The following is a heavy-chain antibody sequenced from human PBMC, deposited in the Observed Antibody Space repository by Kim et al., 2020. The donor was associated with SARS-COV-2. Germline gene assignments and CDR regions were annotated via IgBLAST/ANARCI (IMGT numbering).Heavy chain of an antibody. V-gene: IGHV3-7*01. CDR3: ARDNGGVFDY. CDR2: IKPDGSEK. Sequence: GGSLRLSCAASGFTFSTYWMSWVRQAPGRGLEWVANIKPDGSEKYYVDSVKGRFTISRDNAKNSLYLQMNILRAEDTAGYYCARDNGGVFDYWGKGTLV. J-gene: IGHJ4*02. D-gene: IGHD3-16*01. CDR1: GFTFSTYW.